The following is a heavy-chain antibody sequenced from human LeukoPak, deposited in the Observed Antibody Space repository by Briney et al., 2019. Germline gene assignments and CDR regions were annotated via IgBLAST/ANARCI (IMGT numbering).Heavy chain of an antibody. Sequence: ASVKVSCKASGYTFTGYYMHWVRQAPGQGLEWMGWINPNSGGTNYAQKFQGRVTMTRDTSISTAYMELSRLRSDDTAVYYCARAPNGGNSPPGWGQGTLVTVSS. J-gene: IGHJ4*02. CDR2: INPNSGGT. V-gene: IGHV1-2*02. CDR3: ARAPNGGNSPPG. CDR1: GYTFTGYY. D-gene: IGHD4-23*01.